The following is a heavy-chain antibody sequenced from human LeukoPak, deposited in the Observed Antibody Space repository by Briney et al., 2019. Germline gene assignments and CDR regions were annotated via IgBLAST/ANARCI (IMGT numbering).Heavy chain of an antibody. V-gene: IGHV3-30*03. J-gene: IGHJ2*01. CDR1: GSMFTTYG. D-gene: IGHD5-24*01. Sequence: GGSLRLSCAVSGSMFTTYGIHWVRQAPGKGLEWVAVISYDGSNKFYADSVKGRFTVSRDNSRYTLYLQMNSLRGDDTAVYYCARDSQEWQQFPHFWYLELLGRCP. CDR3: ARDSQEWQQFPHFWYLEL. CDR2: ISYDGSNK.